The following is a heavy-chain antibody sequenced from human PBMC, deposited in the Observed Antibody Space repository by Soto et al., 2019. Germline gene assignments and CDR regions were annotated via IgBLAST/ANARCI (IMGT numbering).Heavy chain of an antibody. CDR3: ARGNRQYYYYGMDV. Sequence: SETLSLTCSFSGDSVTSHYLTWIRQSPEKGLEWIGYMHYTGFSHYNPSLKSRLTISVDTSKNQFSLKLSAVTAADTAVYYCARGNRQYYYYGMDVWGQGTTVTVSS. CDR2: MHYTGFS. CDR1: GDSVTSHY. D-gene: IGHD3-16*01. V-gene: IGHV4-59*02. J-gene: IGHJ6*02.